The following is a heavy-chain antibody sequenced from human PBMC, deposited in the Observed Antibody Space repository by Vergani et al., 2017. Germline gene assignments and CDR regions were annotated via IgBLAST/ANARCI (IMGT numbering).Heavy chain of an antibody. D-gene: IGHD1/OR15-1a*01. V-gene: IGHV4-39*01. J-gene: IGHJ5*02. Sequence: QLQLQESGPGLVKPSETLSLTCTVSGGSLSSSSYYWGWIRQPPGKGLEWIGSIYYSGSTYYNPSLKSRVTISVDTSKNQFSLKLSSVTAADTAVYYCARQGPRYSSLNNPTSFCGLDLWGQGTLVTVSS. CDR3: ARQGPRYSSLNNPTSFCGLDL. CDR1: GGSLSSSSYY. CDR2: IYYSGST.